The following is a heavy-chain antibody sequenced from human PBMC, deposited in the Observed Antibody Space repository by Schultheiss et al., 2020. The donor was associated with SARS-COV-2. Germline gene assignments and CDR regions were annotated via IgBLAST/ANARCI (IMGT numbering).Heavy chain of an antibody. V-gene: IGHV4-34*01. CDR2: ISHSGST. CDR3: GSDYYGSGSYPPFYYYYGMDV. J-gene: IGHJ6*02. D-gene: IGHD3-10*01. CDR1: GGSFSGYY. Sequence: SETLSLTCAVYGGSFSGYYWNWIRQPPGKGLEWIGSISHSGSTDYNPSLKSRVTISRDMSDNQFSLKLTSVTAADTAVYYCGSDYYGSGSYPPFYYYYGMDVWGQGTTVTVSS.